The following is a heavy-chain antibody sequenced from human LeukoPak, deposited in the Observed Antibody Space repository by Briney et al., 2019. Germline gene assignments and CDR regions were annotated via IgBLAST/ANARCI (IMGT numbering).Heavy chain of an antibody. D-gene: IGHD2-2*01. CDR3: ARGPLHVVVPAATWFDP. J-gene: IGHJ5*02. V-gene: IGHV3-48*03. Sequence: GGSLRLSCAASGFTFSTYEMNWVRQAPGKGLEWVSYISSSGNTIYYADSVKGRFTISRDNAKNSLYLQMNSLRAEDTAVYYCARGPLHVVVPAATWFDPWGQGILVTVSS. CDR1: GFTFSTYE. CDR2: ISSSGNTI.